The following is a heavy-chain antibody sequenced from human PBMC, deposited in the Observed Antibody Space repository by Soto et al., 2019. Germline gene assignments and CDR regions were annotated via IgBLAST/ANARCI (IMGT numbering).Heavy chain of an antibody. V-gene: IGHV4-39*01. Sequence: XETLCLTCTVSGGSISSSSYYWGWIRQPPGKGLEWIGSIYYSGSTYYNPSLKSRVTISVDTPKNQFSLKLSSVTAADTAVYYCARMSGYSYGINYYYYFGMDAWGQGNTVTVSS. J-gene: IGHJ6*02. D-gene: IGHD5-18*01. CDR3: ARMSGYSYGINYYYYFGMDA. CDR2: IYYSGST. CDR1: GGSISSSSYY.